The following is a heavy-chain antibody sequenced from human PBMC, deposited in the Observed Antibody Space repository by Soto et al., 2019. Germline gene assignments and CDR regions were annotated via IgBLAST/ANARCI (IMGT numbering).Heavy chain of an antibody. D-gene: IGHD3-3*01. V-gene: IGHV3-43D*04. CDR2: ISWDGGST. Sequence: GGSLRLSCAASGFTFDDYAMHWVRQAPGKGLEWVSLISWDGGSTYYADSVKGRFTISRDNSKNSLYLQMNSLRAEDTAVYYCARVEPTDDFWSGYPVSRGQRGTSDYWGQGTLVIGSS. CDR3: ARVEPTDDFWSGYPVSRGQRGTSDY. J-gene: IGHJ4*02. CDR1: GFTFDDYA.